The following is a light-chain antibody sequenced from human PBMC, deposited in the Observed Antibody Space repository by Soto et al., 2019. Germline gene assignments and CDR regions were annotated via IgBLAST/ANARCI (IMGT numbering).Light chain of an antibody. V-gene: IGKV1-5*01. Sequence: DIQMTQSPSSLSASVGDRVTITCRASQSISSGLAWFQQKPGKAPKLLIFDASTLESGVPSRFSGSGSGTEFTLIISSLQPDDFATYYCQQYNSYSSFGQGTKLEIK. CDR3: QQYNSYSS. CDR1: QSISSG. J-gene: IGKJ2*01. CDR2: DAS.